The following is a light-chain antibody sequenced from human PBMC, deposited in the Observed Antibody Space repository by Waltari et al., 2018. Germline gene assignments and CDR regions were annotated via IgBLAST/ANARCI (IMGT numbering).Light chain of an antibody. CDR2: KTS. J-gene: IGKJ1*01. Sequence: DIQMTQSPSTLSASVVERVTLTCRASQNIDRWLAWYQQKPGKAPKLLIYKTSSLESGVASRFSGSGYGTEFTLTISSLQPDDFATYYCQEYRTYRTFGQGTKVEIK. CDR1: QNIDRW. V-gene: IGKV1-5*03. CDR3: QEYRTYRT.